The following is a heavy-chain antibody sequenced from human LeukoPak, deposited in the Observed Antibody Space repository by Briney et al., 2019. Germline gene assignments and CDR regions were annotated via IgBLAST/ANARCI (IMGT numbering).Heavy chain of an antibody. V-gene: IGHV4-30-4*01. J-gene: IGHJ6*02. CDR3: ARDPQFFTGMDV. CDR2: IYYSGST. CDR1: GGSISSGDYY. Sequence: SETLSLTCTVSGGSISSGDYYWSWIRQPPGKGLEWIGYIYYSGSTYYNPSLKSRVTISVDTSKNQFSLKLSSVTAADTAVYYCARDPQFFTGMDVWGQGTTVTVSS.